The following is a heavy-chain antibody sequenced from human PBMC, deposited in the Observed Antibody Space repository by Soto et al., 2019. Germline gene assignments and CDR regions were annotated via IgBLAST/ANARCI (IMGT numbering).Heavy chain of an antibody. D-gene: IGHD3-10*01. CDR3: ARGRSGSRGYYYYYGMDV. CDR1: GGSFSGYY. J-gene: IGHJ6*02. Sequence: SETLSLTCAVYGGSFSGYYWSWIRQPPGKGLEWIGEINHSGSTNYNPSLKSRVTISVDTSKNQFSLKLSSVTAADTAVYYCARGRSGSRGYYYYYGMDVWGQGTTVT. V-gene: IGHV4-34*01. CDR2: INHSGST.